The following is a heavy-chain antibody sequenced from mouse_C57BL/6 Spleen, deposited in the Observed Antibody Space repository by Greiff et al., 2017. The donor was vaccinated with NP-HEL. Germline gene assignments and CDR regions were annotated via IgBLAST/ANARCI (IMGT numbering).Heavy chain of an antibody. CDR3: ARGYYAGKQGYFDV. J-gene: IGHJ1*03. D-gene: IGHD1-1*01. CDR2: ISGGGGNT. CDR1: GFTFSSYT. Sequence: EVQRVESGGGLVKPGGSLKLSCAASGFTFSSYTMSWVRQTPEKRLEWVATISGGGGNTYYPDSVKGRFTISRDNAKNTLYLQMSSLRSEDTALYYCARGYYAGKQGYFDVWGTGTTVTVSS. V-gene: IGHV5-9*01.